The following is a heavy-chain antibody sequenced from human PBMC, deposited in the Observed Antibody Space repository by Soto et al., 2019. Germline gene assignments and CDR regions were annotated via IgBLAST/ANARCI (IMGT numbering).Heavy chain of an antibody. CDR1: GGSISSSNW. J-gene: IGHJ5*02. D-gene: IGHD3-10*01. V-gene: IGHV4-4*02. CDR3: EGAHLAHGSGSSGCDP. Sequence: QVQLQESGPGLVKPSGTLSLTCAVSGGSISSSNWWSWVRQPPGKGLEWIGEIYHSGSTNYNPSPXRXPXLXXAKSPDPFALKLSSVPAADTAVDYCEGAHLAHGSGSSGCDPWGQGTLVTVSS. CDR2: IYHSGST.